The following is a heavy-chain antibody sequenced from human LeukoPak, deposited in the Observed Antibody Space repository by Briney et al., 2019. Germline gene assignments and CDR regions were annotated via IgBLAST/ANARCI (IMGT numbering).Heavy chain of an antibody. CDR3: ARSSSSWFHFVY. Sequence: SETLSLTCAVYGGSFSGYYWSWIRQPPGKGLAWIGYIYYSGSTNYNPSLKSRVTISVDTSKNQLSLKLSSVTAADTAVYYCARSSSSWFHFVYWGQGTLVTVSS. CDR2: IYYSGST. J-gene: IGHJ4*02. CDR1: GGSFSGYY. D-gene: IGHD6-13*01. V-gene: IGHV4-59*01.